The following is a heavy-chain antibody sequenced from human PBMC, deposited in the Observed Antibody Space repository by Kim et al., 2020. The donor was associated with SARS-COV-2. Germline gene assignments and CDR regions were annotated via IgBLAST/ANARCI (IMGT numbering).Heavy chain of an antibody. CDR3: AKGREGSGRTDFQH. CDR1: GLTFSSYA. V-gene: IGHV3-23*01. J-gene: IGHJ1*01. Sequence: GGSLRLSCAASGLTFSSYAMSWVRQAPGKGLEWVALISGSGGTTYHADSVKGRFTISRDNSKNTLYLQMNSLRAEDTALYYCAKGREGSGRTDFQHWGQGTLVTVSS. CDR2: ISGSGGTT. D-gene: IGHD3-10*01.